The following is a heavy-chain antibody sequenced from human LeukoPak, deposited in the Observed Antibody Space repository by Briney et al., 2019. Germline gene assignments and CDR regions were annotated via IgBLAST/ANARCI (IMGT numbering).Heavy chain of an antibody. J-gene: IGHJ4*02. CDR3: AKYYYGSGSFSFDH. CDR1: GLTFSSYA. Sequence: PGGSLRLSCAASGLTFSSYAMSWVRQAPGQGLEWVSSISGSDGTTYYADSVKGRFTISRDNSKNTLSLQMNSLRAEDTAIYYCAKYYYGSGSFSFDHWGQGTLVTVSS. D-gene: IGHD3-10*01. CDR2: ISGSDGTT. V-gene: IGHV3-23*01.